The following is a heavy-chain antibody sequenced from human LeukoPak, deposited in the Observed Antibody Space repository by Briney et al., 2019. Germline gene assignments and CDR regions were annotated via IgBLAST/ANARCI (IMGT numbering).Heavy chain of an antibody. Sequence: PGGSLRLSCAASVFTFCKACMSCVPQAPGKGLEGVVRIKSKTDGGTTDYAAPVKGRFTLSRDDSKHTLYLQMNRLKTEDTAVYSCTTDYCSSTSCQSSRIDYWGQGTLVTVSS. CDR1: VFTFCKAC. CDR2: IKSKTDGGTT. V-gene: IGHV3-15*01. D-gene: IGHD2-2*01. CDR3: TTDYCSSTSCQSSRIDY. J-gene: IGHJ4*02.